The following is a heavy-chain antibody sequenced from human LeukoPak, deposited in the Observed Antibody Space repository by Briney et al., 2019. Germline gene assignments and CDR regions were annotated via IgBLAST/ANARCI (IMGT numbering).Heavy chain of an antibody. J-gene: IGHJ3*02. Sequence: PSGTLSLTCAVSGGSISSSNWWSWVRQPPGKGLEWIGEIYHSGSTNYNPSLKSRVTISVDKSKNQFSLKLSSVTAADTAVYYCARDYYYDSSGYYYGAFDIWGQGTMVTVSS. V-gene: IGHV4-4*02. CDR1: GGSISSSNW. CDR3: ARDYYYDSSGYYYGAFDI. D-gene: IGHD3-22*01. CDR2: IYHSGST.